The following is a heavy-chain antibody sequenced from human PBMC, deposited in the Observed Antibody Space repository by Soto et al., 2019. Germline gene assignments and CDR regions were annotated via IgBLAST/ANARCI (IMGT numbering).Heavy chain of an antibody. V-gene: IGHV3-30-3*01. D-gene: IGHD6-19*01. J-gene: IGHJ4*02. CDR3: ASEGIAVAGISFDY. CDR1: GFTFSSYA. CDR2: ISYDGSNK. Sequence: QVQLVESGGGVVQPGRSLRLSCAASGFTFSSYAMHWVRQAPGKGLEWVAVISYDGSNKYYADSVKGRFTISRDNSKNTLYLQMNSLRAEDTAVYYCASEGIAVAGISFDYWGQGTLVTVPS.